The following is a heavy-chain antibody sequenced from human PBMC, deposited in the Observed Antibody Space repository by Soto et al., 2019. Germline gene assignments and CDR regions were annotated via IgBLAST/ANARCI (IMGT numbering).Heavy chain of an antibody. CDR1: GGTFSSHS. CDR3: AIEYSSSPPYYPIGY. CDR2: IIPIFGTA. Sequence: SVKGSCKASGGTFSSHSMSWVRQGPGQGLEWMGGIIPIFGTANYAQKFQGRVTITADESTSTAYMELSSLRSEDTAVYYCAIEYSSSPPYYPIGYWGQGTLVTVSS. D-gene: IGHD6-6*01. J-gene: IGHJ4*02. V-gene: IGHV1-69*13.